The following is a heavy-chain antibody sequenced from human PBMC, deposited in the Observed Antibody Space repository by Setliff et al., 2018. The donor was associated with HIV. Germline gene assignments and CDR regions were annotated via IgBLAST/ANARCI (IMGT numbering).Heavy chain of an antibody. D-gene: IGHD6-19*01. CDR3: AVSSGWYRHDY. Sequence: SETLSLTCAVSGASISTSNWWSWVRLPPGEGLEWIGEISHSGSTNYNPSLKSRVTISLDKSINQFSLKVNSVTAADTAVYYCAVSSGWYRHDYWVQGTRVTVS. V-gene: IGHV4-4*02. CDR1: GASISTSNW. J-gene: IGHJ4*02. CDR2: ISHSGST.